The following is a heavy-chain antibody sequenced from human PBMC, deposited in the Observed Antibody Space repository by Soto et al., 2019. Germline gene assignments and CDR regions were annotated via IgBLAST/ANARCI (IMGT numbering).Heavy chain of an antibody. CDR1: GETFSTFA. D-gene: IGHD1-1*01. CDR3: GRGSPCSTTTCSLNEVWFDP. CDR2: IIPLFGTA. V-gene: IGHV1-69*01. J-gene: IGHJ5*02. Sequence: QVQLLQSGAELKRPGSSVKVSCKASGETFSTFAITWVRQAPGHGPEWMGGIIPLFGTAHYARRFEDRVTMTAAESTSTAYMELRSLTSEDTAIYYCGRGSPCSTTTCSLNEVWFDPWGQGTLVTVST.